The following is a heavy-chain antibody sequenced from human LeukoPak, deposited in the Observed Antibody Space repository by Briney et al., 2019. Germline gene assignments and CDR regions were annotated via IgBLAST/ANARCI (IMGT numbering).Heavy chain of an antibody. D-gene: IGHD4/OR15-4a*01. Sequence: ASVKVSCKASGYTFTGYYLHWVRQAPGQGLEWMGWINPNSGVTKYAQKFQGRVTMTRDTSISTAYMEMSRLRSDDTAVYNCAREVHSDAFDIWGKGTMVTVSS. CDR2: INPNSGVT. V-gene: IGHV1-2*02. CDR3: AREVHSDAFDI. J-gene: IGHJ3*02. CDR1: GYTFTGYY.